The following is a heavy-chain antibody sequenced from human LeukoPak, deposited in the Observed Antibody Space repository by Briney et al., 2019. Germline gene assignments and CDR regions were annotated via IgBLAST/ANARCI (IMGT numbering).Heavy chain of an antibody. CDR2: ISAYNGNT. V-gene: IGHV1-18*01. CDR3: ARGGSNSHYTDY. Sequence: ASVKVSCKASGYTFTRYAITWMRQAPGQGLEWMGWISAYNGNTNYAQKLRHRVTMTTDTSTSTAYMELRSLRSDDTAVYYCARGGSNSHYTDYWGQGTLVTVSS. J-gene: IGHJ4*02. D-gene: IGHD2-2*01. CDR1: GYTFTRYA.